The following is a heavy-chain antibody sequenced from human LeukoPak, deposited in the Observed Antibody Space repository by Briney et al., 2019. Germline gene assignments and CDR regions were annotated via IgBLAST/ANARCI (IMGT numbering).Heavy chain of an antibody. Sequence: SETLSLTCTVSVGSISSYYWSWIRQPPGKGLEWIGHIYYSGSTNYNPSLKSRVTISVDTSKNQFSLKLSSVTAADTAVYYCARDGTQDSSGEGWFDPWGQGTLVTVSS. CDR2: IYYSGST. D-gene: IGHD6-19*01. V-gene: IGHV4-59*01. CDR1: VGSISSYY. CDR3: ARDGTQDSSGEGWFDP. J-gene: IGHJ5*02.